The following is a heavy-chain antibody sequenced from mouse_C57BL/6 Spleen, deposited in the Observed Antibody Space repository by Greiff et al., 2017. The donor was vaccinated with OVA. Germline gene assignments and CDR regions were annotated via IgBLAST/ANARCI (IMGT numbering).Heavy chain of an antibody. CDR2: IRNKANGYTT. CDR3: ARYRGSSYGGTYAMDY. J-gene: IGHJ4*01. V-gene: IGHV7-3*01. Sequence: EVQLVESGGGLVQPGGSLSLSCAASGFTFTDYYMSWVRQPPGKALEWLGFIRNKANGYTTEYSASVKGRFTISSDNSQSILYLQMNALMAENSATYYCARYRGSSYGGTYAMDYWGQGTSVTVSS. D-gene: IGHD1-1*01. CDR1: GFTFTDYY.